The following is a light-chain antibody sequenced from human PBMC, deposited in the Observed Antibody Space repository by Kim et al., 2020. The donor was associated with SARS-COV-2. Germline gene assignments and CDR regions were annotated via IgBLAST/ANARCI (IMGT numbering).Light chain of an antibody. CDR3: QQRSNGYT. J-gene: IGKJ2*01. V-gene: IGKV3-11*01. CDR2: EAS. CDR1: QSLSNY. Sequence: RSWSPGGRATLSCRASQSLSNYLAWYQQKPGQAPRLLIYEASNRATGVPARFSGSGSGTDFTLTISSLEPEDFAVYYCQQRSNGYTFGQGTKLEI.